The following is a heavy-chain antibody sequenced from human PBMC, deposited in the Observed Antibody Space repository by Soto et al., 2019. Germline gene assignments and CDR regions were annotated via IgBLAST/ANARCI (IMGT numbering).Heavy chain of an antibody. V-gene: IGHV1-69*13. Sequence: SVKVSCKASGGTFSSYAISWVRQAPGQGLEWMGGIIPIFGTANYAQKFQGRVTITADESTSTAYMELSSLRSEDTAVYYCARDVSGSYAADYWGQGTLVTVSS. CDR1: GGTFSSYA. CDR3: ARDVSGSYAADY. D-gene: IGHD1-26*01. CDR2: IIPIFGTA. J-gene: IGHJ4*02.